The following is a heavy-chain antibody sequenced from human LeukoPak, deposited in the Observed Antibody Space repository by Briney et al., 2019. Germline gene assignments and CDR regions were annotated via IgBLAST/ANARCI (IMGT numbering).Heavy chain of an antibody. V-gene: IGHV1-69*13. CDR2: SIPIFGTA. Sequence: SVKVSCKASGGTFSSYAISWVRQAPGQGLERMGGSIPIFGTANYAQKFQGRVTITADESTSTAYMELSSLRSEDTAVYYCSIRGPDYYGSGISFDPWGQGALVTVSS. CDR3: SIRGPDYYGSGISFDP. CDR1: GGTFSSYA. D-gene: IGHD3-10*01. J-gene: IGHJ5*02.